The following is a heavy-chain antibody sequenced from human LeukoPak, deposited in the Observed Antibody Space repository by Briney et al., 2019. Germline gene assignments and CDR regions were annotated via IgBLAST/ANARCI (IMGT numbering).Heavy chain of an antibody. D-gene: IGHD3-22*01. Sequence: GESLMIYCQGSGYSFTNYWISWVRQMPGKGLEWMGRIDPSDSYTKYSPSFQGHVTISVDKSISTAYLQWSSLKASDSAMYYCARLRYDSSGYDYWGQGTLVTVSS. CDR2: IDPSDSYT. CDR3: ARLRYDSSGYDY. V-gene: IGHV5-10-1*01. CDR1: GYSFTNYW. J-gene: IGHJ4*02.